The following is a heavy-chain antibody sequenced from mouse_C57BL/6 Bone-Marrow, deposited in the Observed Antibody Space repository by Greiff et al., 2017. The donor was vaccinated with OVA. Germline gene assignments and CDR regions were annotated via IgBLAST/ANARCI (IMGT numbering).Heavy chain of an antibody. D-gene: IGHD1-1*01. V-gene: IGHV14-3*01. Sequence: VQLKQSVAELVRPGASVKLSCTASGFNIKNTYMHWVKQRPEQGLEWIGRIDPANGNTKYAPKFQGKATITADTSSNTAYLQLSSLTSEDTAIYYCARSPTVVARDLAYRGQGTLVTVSA. J-gene: IGHJ3*01. CDR2: IDPANGNT. CDR3: ARSPTVVARDLAY. CDR1: GFNIKNTY.